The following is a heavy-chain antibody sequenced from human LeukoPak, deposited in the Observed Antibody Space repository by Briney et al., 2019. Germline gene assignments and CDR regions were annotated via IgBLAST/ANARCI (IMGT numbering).Heavy chain of an antibody. J-gene: IGHJ4*02. CDR1: GYTFTGYY. D-gene: IGHD1-1*01. CDR2: INPNSGGT. V-gene: IGHV1-2*04. CDR3: ARDLTLEPTDY. Sequence: ASVKVSCKASGYTFTGYYMHWVRQAPGQWLEWMGWINPNSGGTNYAQKFQGWVTMTRDTSISTAYMELSRLRSDDTAVYYCARDLTLEPTDYWGQGTLVTVSS.